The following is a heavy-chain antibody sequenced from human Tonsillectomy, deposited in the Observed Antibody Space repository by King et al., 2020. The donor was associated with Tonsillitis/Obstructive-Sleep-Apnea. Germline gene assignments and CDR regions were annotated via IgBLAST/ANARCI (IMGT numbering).Heavy chain of an antibody. D-gene: IGHD2-2*01. CDR1: GFTFSSYG. CDR3: ARSSTVVVPAAGYAFDI. Sequence: VQLVESGGGVVQPGRSLRLSCAASGFTFSSYGMHWVRQAPGKGLEWVAVIWYDGSNKYYADSVKGRFTISRDNSKNTLYMQINSLTAEDTAVYYCARSSTVVVPAAGYAFDIWGQGTMVTVSS. V-gene: IGHV3-33*01. J-gene: IGHJ3*02. CDR2: IWYDGSNK.